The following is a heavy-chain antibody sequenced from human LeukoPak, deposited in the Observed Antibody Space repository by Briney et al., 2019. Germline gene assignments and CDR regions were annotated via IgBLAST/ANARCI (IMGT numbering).Heavy chain of an antibody. V-gene: IGHV4-39*01. D-gene: IGHD6-19*01. Sequence: PSETLSLTCTVSGGSISSSSYYWGWIRQPPGKGPEWIGNIYYSGSTNYNPSLKSRVTISVDTSKNQFSLKLTAVTAADTAVYYCARHRYSSAWSVVDYWGQGTLVTVSS. CDR2: IYYSGST. J-gene: IGHJ4*02. CDR1: GGSISSSSYY. CDR3: ARHRYSSAWSVVDY.